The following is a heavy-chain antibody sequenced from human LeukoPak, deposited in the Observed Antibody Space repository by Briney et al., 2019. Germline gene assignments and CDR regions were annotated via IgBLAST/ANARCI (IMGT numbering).Heavy chain of an antibody. CDR2: INPNSGGT. J-gene: IGHJ5*02. D-gene: IGHD2-15*01. CDR1: GHTFTAYY. V-gene: IGHV1-2*02. CDR3: ARGNEGYCSGGSCYVGAWFDP. Sequence: GASVKVSCKASGHTFTAYYMHWVRQAPGQGLEYMGWINPNSGGTNYAQKFQGRVTMTRDTSISTAYMELSRLRSDDTAVYYCARGNEGYCSGGSCYVGAWFDPWGQGTRVTVSS.